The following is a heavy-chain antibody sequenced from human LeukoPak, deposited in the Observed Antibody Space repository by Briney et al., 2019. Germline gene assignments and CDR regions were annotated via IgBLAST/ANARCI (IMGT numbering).Heavy chain of an antibody. V-gene: IGHV3-74*01. CDR2: INTDGSST. J-gene: IGHJ4*02. D-gene: IGHD1-7*01. CDR3: VSYNWNYPDY. CDR1: GFTFSSYY. Sequence: PGGPLRLSCAASGFTFSSYYMYWVRQAPGKGLVWVSRINTDGSSTSHADAVKGRFTISRDNAKNTLYLQMSSLRAEDTAVYYCVSYNWNYPDYWGQGTLVTVSS.